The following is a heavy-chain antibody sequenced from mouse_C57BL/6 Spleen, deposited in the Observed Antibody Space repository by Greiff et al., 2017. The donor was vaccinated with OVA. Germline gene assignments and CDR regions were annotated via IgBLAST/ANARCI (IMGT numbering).Heavy chain of an antibody. Sequence: VQLVESGAELVRPGTSVKMSCKASGYTFTNYWIGWAKQRPGHGLEWIGDIYPGGGYTNYNEKFKGKATLTADKSSSTAYMQFSSLTSEDSAIYYCARSYSNSPFAYWGQGTLVTVSA. CDR1: GYTFTNYW. CDR2: IYPGGGYT. J-gene: IGHJ3*01. V-gene: IGHV1-63*01. D-gene: IGHD2-5*01. CDR3: ARSYSNSPFAY.